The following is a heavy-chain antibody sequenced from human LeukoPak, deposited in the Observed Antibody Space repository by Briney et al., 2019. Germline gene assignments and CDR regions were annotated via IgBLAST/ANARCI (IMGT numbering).Heavy chain of an antibody. CDR2: IYYSGST. CDR3: ARGKQEYYYGSGSYDY. J-gene: IGHJ4*02. Sequence: PSETLSLTCTVSGGSISSYYWSWIRQPPGKGLEWIGYIYYSGSTNYNPSLKSRVTISVDTSKNQFSLKLSSVTAADTAVYYCARGKQEYYYGSGSYDYWGQGTLVTVSS. D-gene: IGHD3-10*01. CDR1: GGSISSYY. V-gene: IGHV4-59*01.